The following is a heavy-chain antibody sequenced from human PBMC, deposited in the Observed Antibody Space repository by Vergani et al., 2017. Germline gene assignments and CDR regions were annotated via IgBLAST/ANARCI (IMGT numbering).Heavy chain of an antibody. CDR2: IKQDGSEK. Sequence: EVQLVESGGGLVQPGGSLRLSCAASGFTFSSYWMSWVRQAPGKGLEWVANIKQDGSEKYYVDSVKGRFTISRDNAKNSLYLQMNSLRAEDTAVYYCARTPRITICGVAWYFDLWGRGTLVTVSS. D-gene: IGHD3-3*01. CDR1: GFTFSSYW. CDR3: ARTPRITICGVAWYFDL. J-gene: IGHJ2*01. V-gene: IGHV3-7*01.